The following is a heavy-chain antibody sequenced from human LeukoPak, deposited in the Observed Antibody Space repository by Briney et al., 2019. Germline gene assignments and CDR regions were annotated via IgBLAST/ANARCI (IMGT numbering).Heavy chain of an antibody. D-gene: IGHD3-10*01. V-gene: IGHV3-30*01. Sequence: GGSLRLSCAASVFTFSNYAMHWVRQAPGKGLEWVSLISSGGTYEYYADSVKGRFTISRDNSKNTLYLQLNSLRAEDTAVYYCARDSTYYYDSGSSGPHYFDNWGQGTLVTVSS. CDR1: VFTFSNYA. CDR2: ISSGGTYE. J-gene: IGHJ4*02. CDR3: ARDSTYYYDSGSSGPHYFDN.